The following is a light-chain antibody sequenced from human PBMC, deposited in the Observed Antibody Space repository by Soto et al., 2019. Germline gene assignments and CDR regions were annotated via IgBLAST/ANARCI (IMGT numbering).Light chain of an antibody. CDR1: QTIGSSY. J-gene: IGKJ1*01. V-gene: IGKV3-20*01. CDR2: SAS. CDR3: QHFGSLWT. Sequence: DIVLTQAPGTLSLSPGERATLSCRASQTIGSSYLAWYQLNPGQAPRLLIYSASSRATGVPDRFSGTGSGTDFTLTISRLEHEDFAVYYCQHFGSLWTFGPGTRVEVK.